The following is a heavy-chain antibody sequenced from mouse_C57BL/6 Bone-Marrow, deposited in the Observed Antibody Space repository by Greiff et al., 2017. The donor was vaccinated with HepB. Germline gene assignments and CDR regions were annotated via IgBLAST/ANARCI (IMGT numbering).Heavy chain of an antibody. Sequence: EVQLQQPGAELVRPGASVKLSCTASGFNIKDDYMHWVKQRPEQGLEWIGRIDPENGDTEYASKFQGKATITADTSSNTAYLQLSRLTSEDTAVYYSTTWGHLQGCPSWFAYYGQGTRVTVSA. CDR2: IDPENGDT. CDR1: GFNIKDDY. CDR3: TTWGHLQGCPSWFAY. V-gene: IGHV14-4*01. J-gene: IGHJ3*01. D-gene: IGHD3-3*01.